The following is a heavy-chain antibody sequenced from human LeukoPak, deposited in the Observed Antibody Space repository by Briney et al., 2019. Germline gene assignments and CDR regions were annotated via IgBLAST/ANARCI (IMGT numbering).Heavy chain of an antibody. CDR2: ITPSGGST. CDR3: ARGGVDWNDVYYYYYMDV. V-gene: IGHV1-46*01. D-gene: IGHD1-1*01. CDR1: GYTFTSYY. Sequence: ASVKVSCKASGYTFTSYYMHWVRQAPGQGLEWMGIITPSGGSTSYAQKFQGRVTMTRDTSTSTVYMELSSLRSEDTAVYYCARGGVDWNDVYYYYYMDVWGKGTTVTISS. J-gene: IGHJ6*03.